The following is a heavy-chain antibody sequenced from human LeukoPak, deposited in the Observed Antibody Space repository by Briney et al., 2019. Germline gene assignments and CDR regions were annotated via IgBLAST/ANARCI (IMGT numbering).Heavy chain of an antibody. CDR1: GYTFTSYG. D-gene: IGHD3-16*01. CDR3: ARADGGSGD. J-gene: IGHJ4*02. Sequence: ASVNVSCKASGYTFTSYGISWVRQAPAQGLERMGWISAYNGNTNYPQKLKGRVTMTTATSTSTAYMELRSLRSDDTAVYYRARADGGSGDWGQGTLVTVSS. CDR2: ISAYNGNT. V-gene: IGHV1-18*01.